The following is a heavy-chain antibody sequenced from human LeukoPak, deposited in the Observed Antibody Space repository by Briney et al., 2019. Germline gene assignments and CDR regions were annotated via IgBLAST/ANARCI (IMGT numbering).Heavy chain of an antibody. J-gene: IGHJ6*02. CDR3: ATWAFYHNLDV. Sequence: GGSLRLSCAASGFTLGAFAMHWVRQAPGKGLEWVSLINKDGSNTYYADSVKGRFTISRDNSKDSLYLQMNSLRTEDSALYCCATWAFYHNLDVWGQGITVIVSS. CDR1: GFTLGAFA. D-gene: IGHD1-14*01. CDR2: INKDGSNT. V-gene: IGHV3-43*02.